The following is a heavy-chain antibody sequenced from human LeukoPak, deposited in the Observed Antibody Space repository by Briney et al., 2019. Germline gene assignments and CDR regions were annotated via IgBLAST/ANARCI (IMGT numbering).Heavy chain of an antibody. Sequence: PGGSLRLSCAASGFTFSYHWMTWVRQAPGKGLVWVSRIDNDGRGTSYADSVKGRFTISRDNAKNRLYLQMNSLRAEDTAVYYCASLNYGPDYWGQGTLVTVSS. V-gene: IGHV3-74*01. D-gene: IGHD3-16*01. CDR3: ASLNYGPDY. CDR2: IDNDGRGT. J-gene: IGHJ4*02. CDR1: GFTFSYHW.